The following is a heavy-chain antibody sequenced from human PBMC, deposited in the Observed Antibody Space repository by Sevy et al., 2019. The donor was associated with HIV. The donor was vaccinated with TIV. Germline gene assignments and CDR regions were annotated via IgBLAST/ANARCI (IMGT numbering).Heavy chain of an antibody. CDR1: GFNFRNYS. D-gene: IGHD2-15*01. CDR3: AGPYCSGDDCYSELDY. V-gene: IGHV3-48*02. CDR2: ISSGSGTI. J-gene: IGHJ4*02. Sequence: GGSLRLSCAASGFNFRNYSMTWVRQAPGKGLDWVSYISSGSGTIHYADSVKDRFTISRNNAKNSLFLQMNSLRDEETAIYYCAGPYCSGDDCYSELDYWGQGILVTVSS.